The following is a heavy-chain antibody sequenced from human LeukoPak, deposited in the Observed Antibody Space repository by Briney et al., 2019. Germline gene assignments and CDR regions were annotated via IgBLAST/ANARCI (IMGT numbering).Heavy chain of an antibody. CDR2: INPNSGGT. J-gene: IGHJ5*02. V-gene: IGHV1-2*02. CDR3: ARSAGQRSWFDP. Sequence: ASVKVPCKASGYSFNNFYMHWVRQAPGQGLEWMGWINPNSGGTYYTQKFQGRVTMTRDTSISTAYMELSGLISEDTAVYYCARSAGQRSWFDPWGQGTLVTVSS. D-gene: IGHD2-2*01. CDR1: GYSFNNFY.